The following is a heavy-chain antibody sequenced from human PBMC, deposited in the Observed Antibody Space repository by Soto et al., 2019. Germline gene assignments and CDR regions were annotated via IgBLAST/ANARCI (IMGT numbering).Heavy chain of an antibody. J-gene: IGHJ4*02. CDR3: ARNLVREVSFDY. D-gene: IGHD3-10*01. CDR2: IFRSGNT. Sequence: SSETLSLTCAVSSGSIGSSNWWSWVRQPPGRALEWIGEIFRSGNTNYNPSLKSRVTISVDVSKNQFFLKLTSVTAADTAVYYCARNLVREVSFDYWGQGTLVTVS. V-gene: IGHV4-4*02. CDR1: SGSIGSSNW.